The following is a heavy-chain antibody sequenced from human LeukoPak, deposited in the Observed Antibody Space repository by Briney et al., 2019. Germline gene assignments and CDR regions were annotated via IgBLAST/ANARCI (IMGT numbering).Heavy chain of an antibody. CDR2: INPNSGGT. V-gene: IGHV1-2*02. Sequence: ASVKVSCKASGGTFSSYAISWARQAPGQGLEWMGWINPNSGGTNYAQKFQGRVTMTRDTSISTAYMELGRLRSDDTAVYYCARGGPYCSGGSCYPVRYGMDVWGQGTTVTVSS. J-gene: IGHJ6*02. D-gene: IGHD2-15*01. CDR1: GGTFSSYA. CDR3: ARGGPYCSGGSCYPVRYGMDV.